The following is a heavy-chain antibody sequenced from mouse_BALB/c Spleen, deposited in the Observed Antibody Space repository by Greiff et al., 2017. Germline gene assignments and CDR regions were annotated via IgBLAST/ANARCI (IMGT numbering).Heavy chain of an antibody. CDR3: ARGRGYGNHWYFDV. V-gene: IGHV5-17*02. J-gene: IGHJ1*01. D-gene: IGHD2-1*01. Sequence: EVQLVESGGGLVQPGGSRKLSCAASGFTFSSFGMHWVRQAPEKGLEWVAYISSGSSTIYYADTVKGRFTISRDNPKNTLFLQMTSLRSEDTAMYYCARGRGYGNHWYFDVWGAGTTVTVSS. CDR1: GFTFSSFG. CDR2: ISSGSSTI.